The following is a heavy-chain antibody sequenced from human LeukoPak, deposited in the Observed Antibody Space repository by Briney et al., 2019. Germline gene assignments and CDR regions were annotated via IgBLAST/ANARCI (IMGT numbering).Heavy chain of an antibody. J-gene: IGHJ4*02. V-gene: IGHV3-23*01. D-gene: IGHD2-15*01. CDR1: GFALSSYA. CDR3: ARAPVTSCRGAFCYPFDI. Sequence: QPGGSLKLSCAASGFALSSYAMGWVRQAPGKGLEWVSATSSSDAGTYHAESVRGRFTISRDNSKNTLYLQMNSLRADDAAVYYCARAPVTSCRGAFCYPFDIWGQGTLVTVSS. CDR2: TSSSDAGT.